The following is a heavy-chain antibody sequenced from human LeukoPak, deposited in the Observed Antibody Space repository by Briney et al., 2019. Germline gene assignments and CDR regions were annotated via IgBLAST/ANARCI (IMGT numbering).Heavy chain of an antibody. CDR1: GGTISSSSYH. Sequence: PSETLSLTCTVSGGTISSSSYHWGWIRQHPGKGLEWIGSIYYTGSTYYNPSLKSRVTMSVDTSNHQFSLKLSSVTAADTAAYYCVRHCIKTSCYLYDFWGQGVLVTVSS. CDR2: IYYTGST. V-gene: IGHV4-39*01. CDR3: VRHCIKTSCYLYDF. J-gene: IGHJ1*01. D-gene: IGHD2-2*01.